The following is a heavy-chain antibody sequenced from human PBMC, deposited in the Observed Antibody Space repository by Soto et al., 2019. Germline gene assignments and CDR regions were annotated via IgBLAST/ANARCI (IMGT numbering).Heavy chain of an antibody. D-gene: IGHD3-3*01. Sequence: PGGSLRLSCLASRFTFSSYAMHWVRQAPGKGLEYVSSISSNGDSTYYADSVKGRFTISRDNYRDFVYLEISSLTGDDAAVYYCAKDFERSAFDHWGQGTPVTVSS. CDR3: AKDFERSAFDH. CDR2: ISSNGDST. J-gene: IGHJ4*02. V-gene: IGHV3-64*04. CDR1: RFTFSSYA.